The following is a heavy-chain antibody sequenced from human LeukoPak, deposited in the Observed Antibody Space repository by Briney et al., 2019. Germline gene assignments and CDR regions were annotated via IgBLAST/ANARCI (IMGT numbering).Heavy chain of an antibody. CDR3: ARGSDFFDY. CDR1: GGSISSADFY. Sequence: SQTLSLTCAVSGGSISSADFYWSWIRQHPGKGLEWIGFIYYSGSAYYNPSLKSRVSISIDTSKNQFSLTLNSVTAADTAVYYCARGSDFFDYLGQGTLVTVSS. CDR2: IYYSGSA. J-gene: IGHJ4*02. V-gene: IGHV4-31*11.